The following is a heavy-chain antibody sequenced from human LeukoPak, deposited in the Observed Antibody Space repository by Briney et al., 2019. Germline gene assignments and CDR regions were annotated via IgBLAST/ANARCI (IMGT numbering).Heavy chain of an antibody. J-gene: IGHJ3*02. CDR3: AKGTQDHDAFDI. Sequence: ASVKVSCKASGYTFTGYYMHWVRQAPGQGLEWMGRINPNSGGTNYAQKFQGRVTMTRDTSISTAYMELSRLRSDDTAVYYCAKGTQDHDAFDIWGQGTMVTVSS. D-gene: IGHD2-2*01. V-gene: IGHV1-2*06. CDR2: INPNSGGT. CDR1: GYTFTGYY.